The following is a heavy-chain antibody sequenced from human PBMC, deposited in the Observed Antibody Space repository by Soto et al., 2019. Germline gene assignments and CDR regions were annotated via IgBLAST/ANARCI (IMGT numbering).Heavy chain of an antibody. Sequence: GGSLRLSCAGSGFTFSNFWMHWVRQAPGKGLVWVARINTDGSVTSHADSVKGRFTISRDNAKSTLYLQMNSLREEDSAMYYCARQTGLGATNYWGRGTLVTVSS. J-gene: IGHJ4*02. CDR3: ARQTGLGATNY. CDR1: GFTFSNFW. V-gene: IGHV3-74*01. D-gene: IGHD1-26*01. CDR2: INTDGSVT.